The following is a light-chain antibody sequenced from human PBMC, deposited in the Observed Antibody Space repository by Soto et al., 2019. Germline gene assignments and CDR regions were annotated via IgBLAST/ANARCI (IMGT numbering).Light chain of an antibody. Sequence: MLQSPATLSVSPGEGAPLSCRASQGIGDTLTWYQHKPGQTPRLLIYDTSTWATGVPTRFSGSRSGAEFTLTINSLQSEDFAVYYCQPCNNWPLTFGGGTKVDIK. CDR2: DTS. J-gene: IGKJ4*02. V-gene: IGKV3-15*01. CDR1: QGIGDT. CDR3: QPCNNWPLT.